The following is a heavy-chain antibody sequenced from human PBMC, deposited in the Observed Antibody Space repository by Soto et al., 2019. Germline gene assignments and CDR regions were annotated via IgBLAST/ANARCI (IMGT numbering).Heavy chain of an antibody. J-gene: IGHJ6*02. V-gene: IGHV6-1*01. D-gene: IGHD6-19*01. CDR1: GDSVSSNSAA. CDR2: TYYRSKWYN. Sequence: SQTLSLTCAISGDSVSSNSAAWNWIRQSPSRGLEWLGRTYYRSKWYNDYAVSVKSRITINPDTSKNQFSLQLNSVTPEDTAVYYCAGYSSGWYEGRLHYCYGMDVWGQGTTVTVSS. CDR3: AGYSSGWYEGRLHYCYGMDV.